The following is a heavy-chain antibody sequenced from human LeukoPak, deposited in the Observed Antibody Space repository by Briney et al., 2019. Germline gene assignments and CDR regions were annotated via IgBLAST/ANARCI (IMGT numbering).Heavy chain of an antibody. D-gene: IGHD6-19*01. V-gene: IGHV1-2*02. J-gene: IGHJ4*02. CDR3: ARALAVAADFDY. CDR1: GYSFIGYY. Sequence: GASVKISCKASGYSFIGYYMHWVRHPPGQGLEWRGWINPNSGVTTYSQTFYGRDTMTRATSINTAYMELSRLRTDDTAVYYCARALAVAADFDYWGQGTLVTVSS. CDR2: INPNSGVT.